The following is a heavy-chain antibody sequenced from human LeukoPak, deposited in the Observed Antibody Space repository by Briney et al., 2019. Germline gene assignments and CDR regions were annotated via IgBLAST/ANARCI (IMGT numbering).Heavy chain of an antibody. J-gene: IGHJ6*03. CDR2: ISRSGGST. CDR3: AKTLYGSGSTGSDYYYYMDV. D-gene: IGHD3-10*01. CDR1: GFTFSSYC. Sequence: GGSLRLSCAASGFTFSSYCMSWVRQAPGKGLEWVSAISRSGGSTYYADSVKGRFTISRDKSKNTLYMQTNSLRAEDTAVYYCAKTLYGSGSTGSDYYYYMDVWGKGTTVTISS. V-gene: IGHV3-23*01.